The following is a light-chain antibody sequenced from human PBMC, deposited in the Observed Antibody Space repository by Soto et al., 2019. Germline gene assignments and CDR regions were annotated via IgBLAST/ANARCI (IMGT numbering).Light chain of an antibody. CDR3: QQYNNWSSFT. V-gene: IGKV3-15*01. CDR1: QSVRSN. J-gene: IGKJ3*01. CDR2: GAS. Sequence: EIVMTQSPATLSVSPGERAILSCRVSQSVRSNLAWYQQKPGQAPRLLIYGASTRATGIPDRFSGSGSGTEITLTINSLQSEDFAVYYCQQYNNWSSFTFGPGTKVDIK.